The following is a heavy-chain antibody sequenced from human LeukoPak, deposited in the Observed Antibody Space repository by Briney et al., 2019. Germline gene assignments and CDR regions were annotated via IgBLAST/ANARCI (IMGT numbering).Heavy chain of an antibody. V-gene: IGHV1-18*04. CDR3: ARGSQWLVVYYFDY. Sequence: GASVKVSCKAAVYTFTSYYMHWVRQAPGQGREWMGGSSAYNGNTNYAQKLQGRVTMTTDTSTSTAYMELRSLRSDDTAVYYCARGSQWLVVYYFDYWGQGTLVTVSS. J-gene: IGHJ4*02. CDR1: VYTFTSYY. CDR2: SSAYNGNT. D-gene: IGHD6-19*01.